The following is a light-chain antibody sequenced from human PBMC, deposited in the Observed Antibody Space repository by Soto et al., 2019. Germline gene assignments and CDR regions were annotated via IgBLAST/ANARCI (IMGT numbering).Light chain of an antibody. CDR2: GAS. J-gene: IGKJ3*01. CDR3: HQYNSWPRGT. CDR1: QSVSST. Sequence: EIVLTQSPGTLSLSPGERATLSCRASQSVSSTYIAWYQQKFGQAPRLLIYGASTRATGIPVRFRGSGSGTEFTLTISSLQSEDSAVYYCHQYNSWPRGTFGPGTKVEIK. V-gene: IGKV3-15*01.